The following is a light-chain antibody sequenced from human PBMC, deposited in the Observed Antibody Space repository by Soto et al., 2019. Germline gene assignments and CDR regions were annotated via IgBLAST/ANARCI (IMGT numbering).Light chain of an antibody. J-gene: IGKJ1*01. CDR1: QSFSSW. V-gene: IGKV1-5*01. CDR3: QQYNSYPWT. CDR2: DAS. Sequence: DIQMTQSPSTLSASEGDRVTITCRASQSFSSWLAWYHQKPGKAPKLLIYDASSLESGVPSRFSGSGSGTEFTLTISSLQPDDFATYYCQQYNSYPWTFGQGTKVEIK.